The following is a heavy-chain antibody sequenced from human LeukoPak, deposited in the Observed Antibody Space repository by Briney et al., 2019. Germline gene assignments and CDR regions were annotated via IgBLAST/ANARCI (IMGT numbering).Heavy chain of an antibody. J-gene: IGHJ4*02. CDR2: IIPIFGTA. Sequence: ASVKVSCKASGGTFSSYAISWVRQAPGQGLEWMGGIIPIFGTANYAQKFQGRVTITADKSTSTAYMELSSLRSEDTAVYYCARTDYGGGWYFDYWGQGTLVTVSS. CDR1: GGTFSSYA. CDR3: ARTDYGGGWYFDY. D-gene: IGHD4-23*01. V-gene: IGHV1-69*06.